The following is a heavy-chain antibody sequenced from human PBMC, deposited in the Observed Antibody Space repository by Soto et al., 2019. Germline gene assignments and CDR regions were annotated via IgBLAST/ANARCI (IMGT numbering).Heavy chain of an antibody. D-gene: IGHD6-13*01. CDR1: GFTFSSYA. CDR2: ISGSGGTT. J-gene: IGHJ4*02. Sequence: PGGSLRLSCAASGFTFSSYAMSWVRQAPGKGLEWVSAISGSGGTTHYAHSVEGRFTISRDNSKNTLSLQMNSLRVEDTAVYYCTRGIEGYSSSWPLESRGQGTLVTVSS. CDR3: TRGIEGYSSSWPLES. V-gene: IGHV3-23*01.